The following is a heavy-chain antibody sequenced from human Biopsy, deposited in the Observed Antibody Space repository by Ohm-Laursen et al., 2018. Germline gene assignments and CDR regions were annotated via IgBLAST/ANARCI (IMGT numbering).Heavy chain of an antibody. V-gene: IGHV3-74*01. Sequence: SLRLSCAASGFTFSSCWMHWVRQASGEGLVWVSRISSDGSTTSYADSVKGRFTVSRDNTKNTLYLQMNSLRAADTAIYFCATELLPPGVGGPWLDSWGQGTPVTVSS. D-gene: IGHD3-10*01. CDR2: ISSDGSTT. CDR1: GFTFSSCW. CDR3: ATELLPPGVGGPWLDS. J-gene: IGHJ5*01.